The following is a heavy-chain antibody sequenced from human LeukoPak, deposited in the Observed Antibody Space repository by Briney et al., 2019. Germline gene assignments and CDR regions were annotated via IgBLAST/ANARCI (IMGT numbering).Heavy chain of an antibody. CDR3: ARALDSSSSRYQAFEE. CDR1: GFTFGNYW. CDR2: IKQDESEK. D-gene: IGHD2-2*01. V-gene: IGHV3-7*01. Sequence: PGGSLRLSCSASGFTFGNYWMSWVRQAPGKGLEWVANIKQDESEKYYVDSVKGRFTISRDNAKSSLYLQMNSLRAEDTAVYYCARALDSSSSRYQAFEEWGQGTLVTVSS. J-gene: IGHJ4*01.